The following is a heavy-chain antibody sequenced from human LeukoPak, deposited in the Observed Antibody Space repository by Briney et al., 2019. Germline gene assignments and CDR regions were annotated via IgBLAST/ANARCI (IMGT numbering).Heavy chain of an antibody. CDR3: ASSDSSSWYVRVVYYVY. D-gene: IGHD6-13*01. V-gene: IGHV4-34*01. Sequence: SETLSLTCAVYGGSSSGYYWSWIRQPPGKGREWIGEINHSGSTNYNPSLKSRVTISVDTSKNQFSLKLSSVTAADTAVYYCASSDSSSWYVRVVYYVYWGQGTLVTVSS. J-gene: IGHJ4*02. CDR1: GGSSSGYY. CDR2: INHSGST.